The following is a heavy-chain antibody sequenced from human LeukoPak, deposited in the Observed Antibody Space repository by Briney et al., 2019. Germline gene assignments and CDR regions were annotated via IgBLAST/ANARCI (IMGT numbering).Heavy chain of an antibody. CDR3: ARDADYGDSTAPFDY. V-gene: IGHV1-2*02. Sequence: ASVKVFCKASGYTFTGYYMHWVRQAPGQGLEWMGWINPNSGGTNYAQKFQGRVTMTRDTSISTAYMELSRLRSDDTAVYYCARDADYGDSTAPFDYWGQGTLVTVSS. CDR2: INPNSGGT. J-gene: IGHJ4*02. CDR1: GYTFTGYY. D-gene: IGHD4-17*01.